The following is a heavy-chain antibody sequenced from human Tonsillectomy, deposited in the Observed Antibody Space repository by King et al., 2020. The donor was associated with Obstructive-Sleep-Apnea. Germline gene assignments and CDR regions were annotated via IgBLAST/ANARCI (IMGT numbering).Heavy chain of an antibody. D-gene: IGHD3-9*01. V-gene: IGHV4-59*08. CDR2: IYNSGST. Sequence: VQLQESGPGLVRPSETLSLTCAVSGGSISGYYWSWVRQPPGKGLEWFGDIYNSGSTNYNPSLKSRVTISVDTSKNQFSLKLSSVTAADTAVYYCARLASPSGYILMDYYALDVWGQGTTVTVSS. CDR3: ARLASPSGYILMDYYALDV. J-gene: IGHJ6*02. CDR1: GGSISGYY.